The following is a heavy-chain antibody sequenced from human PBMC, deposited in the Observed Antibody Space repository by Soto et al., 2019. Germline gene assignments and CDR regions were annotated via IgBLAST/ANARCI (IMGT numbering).Heavy chain of an antibody. Sequence: QVQLVQSGAEVKKPGASVKVSCKASGYTFTSYDINWVRQATGQGLAWMGWMNPNSGNTGYAQKFQGRVTMTRNTSISTAYMELSSLRSEDTAVYYCARVTTRWGGHWFGYWGQGTLVTVSS. CDR1: GYTFTSYD. CDR3: ARVTTRWGGHWFGY. J-gene: IGHJ4*02. CDR2: MNPNSGNT. V-gene: IGHV1-8*01. D-gene: IGHD4-4*01.